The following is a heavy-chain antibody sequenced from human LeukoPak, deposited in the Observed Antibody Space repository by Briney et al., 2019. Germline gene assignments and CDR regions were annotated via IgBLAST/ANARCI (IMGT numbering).Heavy chain of an antibody. CDR1: GFPFDDYG. CDR2: LNWNGGST. V-gene: IGHV3-20*04. Sequence: TGASLRLSRAASGFPFDDYGLGWARHAPGEGLEWVPGLNWNGGSTGYADSVKGRFTISRDKAKNSLYLQMNSRRADETAVDYCAGEREMTTVTPEAFDYWGQGTLVTVSS. CDR3: AGEREMTTVTPEAFDY. J-gene: IGHJ4*02. D-gene: IGHD4-17*01.